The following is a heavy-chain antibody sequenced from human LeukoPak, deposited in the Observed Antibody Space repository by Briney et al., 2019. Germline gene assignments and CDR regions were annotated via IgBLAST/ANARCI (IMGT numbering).Heavy chain of an antibody. CDR3: ARGDSYGYYFDY. CDR2: INPNSGGT. CDR1: GYTFTGYY. J-gene: IGHJ4*02. Sequence: ASVKVSCKASGYTFTGYYMHWVRQAPGQGLEWMGRINPNSGGTNYAQKFQGWVTMTRDTSISTAYMELSRLRSDDTAVYYCARGDSYGYYFDYWGQGTLVTVSS. D-gene: IGHD5-18*01. V-gene: IGHV1-2*04.